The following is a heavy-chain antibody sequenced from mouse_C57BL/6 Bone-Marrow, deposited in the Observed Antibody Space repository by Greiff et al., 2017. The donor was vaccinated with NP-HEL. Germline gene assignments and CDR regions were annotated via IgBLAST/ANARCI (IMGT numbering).Heavy chain of an antibody. CDR2: ISDGVSYT. J-gene: IGHJ2*01. D-gene: IGHD2-3*01. CDR1: GFTFSSYA. CDR3: ARARWLLPDYFDY. V-gene: IGHV5-4*01. Sequence: EVQGVESGGGLVKPGGSLKLSCAASGFTFSSYAMSWVRQTPEKRLEWVATISDGVSYTYYPDNVKGRFTISRDNAKNNLYLQMSHLKSEDTAMYYCARARWLLPDYFDYWGQGTTLTVSS.